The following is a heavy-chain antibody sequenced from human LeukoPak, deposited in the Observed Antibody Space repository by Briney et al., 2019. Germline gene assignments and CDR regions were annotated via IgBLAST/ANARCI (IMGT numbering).Heavy chain of an antibody. CDR1: GFTFSSYG. CDR3: AKTGDFDY. CDR2: ISYDGSNK. D-gene: IGHD1-26*01. V-gene: IGHV3-30*18. J-gene: IGHJ4*02. Sequence: GGSLRLSCAASGFTFSSYGMHWVRQAPGKGLEWVAVISYDGSNKYYADSVKGRFTISRDNSKNTLYLQMNSLRAEDTAVYYCAKTGDFDYWGQGTLVTVSS.